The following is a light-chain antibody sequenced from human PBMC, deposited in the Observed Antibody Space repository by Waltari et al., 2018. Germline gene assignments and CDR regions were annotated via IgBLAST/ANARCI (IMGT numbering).Light chain of an antibody. CDR2: EVT. Sequence: QSALTQPPSASGSPGQSVTIPCTGTSSDIGTYNLVSWYKQGPGKAPKLIIYEVTKRPSGVPVRFSGSKSGNTASLTVSGLQADDEADYYCSSYAGSGNVVFGGGTKLTVL. V-gene: IGLV2-8*01. CDR1: SSDIGTYNL. J-gene: IGLJ3*02. CDR3: SSYAGSGNVV.